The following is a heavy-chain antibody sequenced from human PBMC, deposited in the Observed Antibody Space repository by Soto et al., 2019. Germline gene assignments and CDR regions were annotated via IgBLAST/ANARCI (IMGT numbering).Heavy chain of an antibody. J-gene: IGHJ4*02. Sequence: RSLTCAVSGGSISSSNWWSWVRQPPGKGLEWIGEIYHSGSTNYNPSLKSRVTISVDKSKNQFSLKLSSVTAADTAVYYCARETIAATTQFDYWGQGTLVTVSS. V-gene: IGHV4-4*02. CDR1: GGSISSSNW. CDR3: ARETIAATTQFDY. CDR2: IYHSGST. D-gene: IGHD6-13*01.